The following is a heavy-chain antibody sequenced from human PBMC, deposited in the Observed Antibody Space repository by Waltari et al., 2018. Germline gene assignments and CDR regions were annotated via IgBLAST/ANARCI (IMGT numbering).Heavy chain of an antibody. D-gene: IGHD3-10*01. J-gene: IGHJ4*02. CDR3: ARDYGSGYGLFDY. Sequence: QVQLVQSGAEVKKTGASGKVACRASGYTVDSFGISWVRQAPGQGLEWMGWISAYNANTNYAQKFQGRVTMTTDTSTRTAYMELRSLRSADTAVYYCARDYGSGYGLFDYWGQGTLVTVSS. CDR2: ISAYNANT. V-gene: IGHV1-18*01. CDR1: GYTVDSFG.